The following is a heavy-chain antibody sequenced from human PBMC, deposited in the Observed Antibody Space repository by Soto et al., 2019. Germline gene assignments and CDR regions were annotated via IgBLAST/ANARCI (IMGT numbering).Heavy chain of an antibody. J-gene: IGHJ3*02. CDR2: IGTSSSYT. D-gene: IGHD3-9*01. CDR3: ARDADILTGSDAFDI. V-gene: IGHV3-11*05. Sequence: GGSLKLSCAALGFSFFDYYMSWIGQAPGKGVEWLSYIGTSSSYTNYADSVKGRFTISRDNAKNSLYLQMNSLRAEDTAVYYCARDADILTGSDAFDIWGQGTMVTVSS. CDR1: GFSFFDYY.